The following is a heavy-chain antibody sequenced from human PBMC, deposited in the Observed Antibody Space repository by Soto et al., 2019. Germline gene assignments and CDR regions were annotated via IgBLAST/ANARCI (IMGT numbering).Heavy chain of an antibody. CDR3: ARGSRDCSGGTCFPLPTVEYFRH. CDR1: GGTFSSHV. D-gene: IGHD2-15*01. Sequence: ASVKVSCKASGGTFSSHVFTWVRQAPGRGLEWMGGIIPMFGTANHAQKFQGRVTLIADESTNTAYLELSSLRSEDTAVYYCARGSRDCSGGTCFPLPTVEYFRHWGQGTLVPASS. CDR2: IIPMFGTA. J-gene: IGHJ1*01. V-gene: IGHV1-69*13.